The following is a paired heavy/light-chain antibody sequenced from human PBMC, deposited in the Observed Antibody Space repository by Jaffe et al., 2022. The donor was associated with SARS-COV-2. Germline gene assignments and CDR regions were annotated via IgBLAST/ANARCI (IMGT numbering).Heavy chain of an antibody. Sequence: EVQLLESGGGLVQPGGSLRLSCAASGFTFSSYAMSWVRQAPGKGLEWVSAISGSGGSTYYADSVKGRFTISRDNSKNTLYLQMNSLRAEDTAVYYCAKDLVGYSYGYYWYYGMDVWGQGTTVTVSS. CDR2: ISGSGGST. CDR1: GFTFSSYA. D-gene: IGHD5-18*01. CDR3: AKDLVGYSYGYYWYYGMDV. J-gene: IGHJ6*02. V-gene: IGHV3-23*01.
Light chain of an antibody. Sequence: EIVLTQSPGTLSLSPGERATLSCRASQSVSSSYLAWYQQKPGQAPRLLIYGASSRATGIPDRFSGSGSGTDFTLTISRLEPEDFAVYYCQQYGSSLRTFGQGTKVEIK. J-gene: IGKJ1*01. CDR3: QQYGSSLRT. CDR2: GAS. CDR1: QSVSSSY. V-gene: IGKV3-20*01.